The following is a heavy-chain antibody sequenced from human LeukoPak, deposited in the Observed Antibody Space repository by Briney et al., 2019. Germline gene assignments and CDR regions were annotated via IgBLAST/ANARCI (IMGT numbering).Heavy chain of an antibody. CDR1: GVSTTSGDYY. V-gene: IGHV4-39*07. CDR2: INHRGST. J-gene: IGHJ4*02. Sequence: SETLSLTCTVSGVSTTSGDYYWAWIRQPPGKGLEWIGEINHRGSTNYNPSLKSRVTISVDTSKNQFSLKLSSVTAADTAVYYCARGLRQLVRGWHYWGQGTLVTVSS. D-gene: IGHD6-6*01. CDR3: ARGLRQLVRGWHY.